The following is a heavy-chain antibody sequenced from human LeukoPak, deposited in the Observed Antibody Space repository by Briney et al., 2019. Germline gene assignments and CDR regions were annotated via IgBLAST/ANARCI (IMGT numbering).Heavy chain of an antibody. J-gene: IGHJ3*02. CDR1: GFTFSSYG. CDR3: AKELGFSSGWYGYAFDI. Sequence: GGSLRLSCAASGFTFSSYGMHWVRQAPGKGLEWVAFIRYDGSNKYYAVSVKGRFTISRDNSKNTLYLQMNSLRAEDTAVYYCAKELGFSSGWYGYAFDIWGQGTMVTVSS. CDR2: IRYDGSNK. D-gene: IGHD6-19*01. V-gene: IGHV3-30*02.